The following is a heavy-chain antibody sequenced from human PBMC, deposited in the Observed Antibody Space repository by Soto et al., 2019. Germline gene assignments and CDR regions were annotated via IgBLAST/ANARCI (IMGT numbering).Heavy chain of an antibody. D-gene: IGHD3-10*01. Sequence: EVQLVESGGGLVQPGGSLRLSCAASGFTFSSYDMHWVRQATGKGLEWVSAIGTAGDTYYPGSVKGRFTISRENAKTSLYLQVSSLRSGVTAVYYCVRERGREGFDPWGQGTLVTVS. V-gene: IGHV3-13*01. J-gene: IGHJ5*02. CDR1: GFTFSSYD. CDR2: IGTAGDT. CDR3: VRERGREGFDP.